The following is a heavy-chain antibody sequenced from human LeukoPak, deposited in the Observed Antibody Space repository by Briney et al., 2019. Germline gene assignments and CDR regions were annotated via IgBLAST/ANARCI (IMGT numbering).Heavy chain of an antibody. CDR2: IIPIFGTA. CDR1: GGTFSSYA. J-gene: IGHJ6*02. CDR3: ARGDFWSGYYLGYYYGMDV. V-gene: IGHV1-69*13. D-gene: IGHD3-3*01. Sequence: ASVKVSCKASGGTFSSYAISWVRQAPGQGLEWMGGIIPIFGTANYAQKFQGRVTITADESTSTAYMELSSLRSEDTAVYYCARGDFWSGYYLGYYYGMDVWGQGTTVTVSS.